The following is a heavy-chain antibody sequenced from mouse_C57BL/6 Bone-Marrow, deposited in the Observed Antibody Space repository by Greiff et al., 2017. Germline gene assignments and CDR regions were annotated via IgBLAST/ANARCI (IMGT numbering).Heavy chain of an antibody. CDR1: GFTFSDYY. Sequence: DVKLVESGGGLVQPGGSLKLSCAASGFTFSDYYMYWVRQTPEKRLEWVAYISNGGGSTYYPDTVKGRFTISRDNAKNTLYLQMRRLKSEDTAMYYCARQDSNYEGGFAYWGQGTLVTVSA. J-gene: IGHJ3*01. CDR3: ARQDSNYEGGFAY. V-gene: IGHV5-12*01. CDR2: ISNGGGST. D-gene: IGHD2-5*01.